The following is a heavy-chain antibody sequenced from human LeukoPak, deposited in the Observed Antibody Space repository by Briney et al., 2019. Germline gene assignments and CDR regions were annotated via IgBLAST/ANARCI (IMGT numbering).Heavy chain of an antibody. J-gene: IGHJ4*02. CDR3: ARALWPYYFDY. Sequence: GGSLRLSCAASGFTFSDYSMNWVRQAPGKGLEWVAIIWYDGSNEYYADSVKGRFTISRDNSKNTLYLQMNSLRAEDTAVYYCARALWPYYFDYWGQGTLVTVSS. CDR1: GFTFSDYS. CDR2: IWYDGSNE. D-gene: IGHD2-21*01. V-gene: IGHV3-33*08.